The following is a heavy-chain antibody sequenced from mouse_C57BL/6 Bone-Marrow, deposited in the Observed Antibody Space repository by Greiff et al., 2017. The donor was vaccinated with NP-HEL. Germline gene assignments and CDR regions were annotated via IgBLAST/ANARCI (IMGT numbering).Heavy chain of an antibody. D-gene: IGHD3-2*02. CDR2: ITHSGET. Sequence: VQRVESGPGLVKPSQSLFLTCSITGFPITSGYYWIWIRQSPGKPLEWMGYITHSGETFYNPSLQSPISITRETSKNQFFLQLNSVTTEDTAMYYCAGAQTAQGYYAMDYWGQGTSVTVSS. V-gene: IGHV12-3*01. J-gene: IGHJ4*01. CDR3: AGAQTAQGYYAMDY. CDR1: GFPITSGYY.